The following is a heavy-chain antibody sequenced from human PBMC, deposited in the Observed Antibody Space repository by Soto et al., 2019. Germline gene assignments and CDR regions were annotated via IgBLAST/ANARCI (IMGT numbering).Heavy chain of an antibody. J-gene: IGHJ4*02. CDR1: GYTFTSYY. Sequence: ASVKVSCKASGYTFTSYYMHWVRQAPGQGLEWMGIISPSGGSTSYAQKFQGRVTMTRGTSTSTVYMELSSLRSEDTAVYYCARGPVYDSSGYYFDYWGQGTLVTVSS. CDR2: ISPSGGST. CDR3: ARGPVYDSSGYYFDY. V-gene: IGHV1-46*01. D-gene: IGHD3-22*01.